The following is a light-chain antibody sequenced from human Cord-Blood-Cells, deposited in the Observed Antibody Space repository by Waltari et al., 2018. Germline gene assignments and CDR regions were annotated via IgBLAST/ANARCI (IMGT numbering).Light chain of an antibody. CDR3: QQYNNWPPLT. J-gene: IGKJ4*01. Sequence: EIVMTQSPATLSVSPGERATLSCRASQGVSSHLAWSHQNPGQAPRLLIYGASTRATGIPARFSGSGSGTEFTLTISSLQSEDFAVYYCQQYNNWPPLTFGGGTKVEIK. CDR2: GAS. CDR1: QGVSSH. V-gene: IGKV3-15*01.